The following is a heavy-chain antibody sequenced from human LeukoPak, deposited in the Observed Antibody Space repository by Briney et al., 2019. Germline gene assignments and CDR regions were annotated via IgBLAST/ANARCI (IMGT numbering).Heavy chain of an antibody. D-gene: IGHD4-17*01. CDR1: GYASTGYY. J-gene: IGHJ4*02. V-gene: IGHV1-2*02. CDR2: INPNSGGT. Sequence: GASVKVSCKASGYASTGYYMHWVRQAPGQGLEWMGWINPNSGGTHYAQKFQGRVTVTRDTSISTTYMDLSRLRSDDTAVYYCARKGEDYGDYDYWGQGTLVTVSS. CDR3: ARKGEDYGDYDY.